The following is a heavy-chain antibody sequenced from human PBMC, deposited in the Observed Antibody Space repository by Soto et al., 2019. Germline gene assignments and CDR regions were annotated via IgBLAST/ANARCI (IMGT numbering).Heavy chain of an antibody. CDR1: GDSVSKYY. V-gene: IGHV4-4*07. J-gene: IGHJ5*02. Sequence: SETLSLTCTVSGDSVSKYYWNWIRQPAGKGLEWIGRIYTTRSPNYNPSLKSRVTMSVDTSKNQFSLKLNLSSVTAADTAVYYCARSPAYGDYANLDTWGQGTLVTVSS. D-gene: IGHD4-17*01. CDR2: IYTTRSP. CDR3: ARSPAYGDYANLDT.